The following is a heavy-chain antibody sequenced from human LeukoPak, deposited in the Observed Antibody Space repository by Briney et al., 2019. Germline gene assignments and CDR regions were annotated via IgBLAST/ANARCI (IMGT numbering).Heavy chain of an antibody. D-gene: IGHD4/OR15-4a*01. V-gene: IGHV1-46*01. CDR2: INPSGGST. Sequence: GASVKVSCKASGYTFTSYYMHWVRQAPGQGLEWMGIINPSGGSTSYAQKFQGRVTMTEDTSTDTAYMELSSLRSEDTAVYYCATDSGLWEKTGAFDIWGQGTMVTVSS. CDR3: ATDSGLWEKTGAFDI. CDR1: GYTFTSYY. J-gene: IGHJ3*02.